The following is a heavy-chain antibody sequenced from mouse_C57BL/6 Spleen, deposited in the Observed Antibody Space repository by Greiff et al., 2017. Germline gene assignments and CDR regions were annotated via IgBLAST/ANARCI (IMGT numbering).Heavy chain of an antibody. CDR3: ARPLYYDYDGAWFAY. D-gene: IGHD2-4*01. Sequence: QVQLQQPGAELVRPGTSVKLSCKASGYTFTSYWMHWVKQRPGQGLEWIGVIDPSDSYTNYNQKFKGKATLTVDTSSSTAYMQLSSLTSEDSAVYYCARPLYYDYDGAWFAYWGKGTLVTVSA. CDR2: IDPSDSYT. CDR1: GYTFTSYW. V-gene: IGHV1-59*01. J-gene: IGHJ3*01.